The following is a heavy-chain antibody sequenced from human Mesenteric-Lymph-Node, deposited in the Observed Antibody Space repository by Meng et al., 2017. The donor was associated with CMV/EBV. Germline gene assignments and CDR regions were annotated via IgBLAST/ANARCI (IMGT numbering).Heavy chain of an antibody. V-gene: IGHV3-23*01. CDR1: GLTFSSYA. CDR3: ARHVYDFWSGYGIYFDY. Sequence: GESLKISCAASGLTFSSYAMSWVRQAPGKGLEWVSAISGSGGSTYYADSVKGRFTISRDNSKNTLYLQMNSLRAEDTALYYCARHVYDFWSGYGIYFDYWGQGSLVTVSS. CDR2: ISGSGGST. J-gene: IGHJ4*02. D-gene: IGHD3-3*01.